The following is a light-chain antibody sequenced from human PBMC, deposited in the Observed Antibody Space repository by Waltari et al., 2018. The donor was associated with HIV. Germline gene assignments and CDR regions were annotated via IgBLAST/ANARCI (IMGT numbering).Light chain of an antibody. CDR1: QTIISN. V-gene: IGKV3-15*01. CDR2: GAS. CDR3: QQYNYWPPYT. Sequence: EIVLTQSPATLSVSPGERVTLSCRASQTIISNLAWYQQKPGQAPRLLIYGASARAAGVPARFTGSGSGTEFTLTISSLQSEDSAVYYCQQYNYWPPYTFGQGTKLEIK. J-gene: IGKJ2*01.